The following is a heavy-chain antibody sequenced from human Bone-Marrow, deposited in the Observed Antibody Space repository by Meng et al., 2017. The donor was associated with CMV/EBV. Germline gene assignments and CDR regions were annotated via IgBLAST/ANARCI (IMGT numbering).Heavy chain of an antibody. CDR1: GGSVSSGSYY. CDR3: ASTLTLDN. J-gene: IGHJ4*02. CDR2: IYYSGST. V-gene: IGHV4-61*01. Sequence: GSLRLSCTVSGGSVSSGSYYWSWIRQPPGKGLEWIGYIYYSGSTNYNPSLKSRVTISVDTSKNQFSLKLSSVTAEDTAVYYCASTLTLDNWGQGTLVTVSS.